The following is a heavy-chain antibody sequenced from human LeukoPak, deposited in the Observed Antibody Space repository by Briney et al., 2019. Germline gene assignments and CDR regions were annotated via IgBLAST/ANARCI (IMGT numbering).Heavy chain of an antibody. CDR3: ARDDRYYYYAMDV. V-gene: IGHV4-39*07. J-gene: IGHJ6*02. CDR1: GGSISSSSYY. Sequence: SETLSLTCTVSGGSISSSSYYWGWIRQPPGKGLEWIGSIYYSGSSYYNPSLKSRVTISIDTSNNQFSLKLSSVTAADTAVYYCARDDRYYYYAMDVWGQGTTVTVSS. CDR2: IYYSGSS.